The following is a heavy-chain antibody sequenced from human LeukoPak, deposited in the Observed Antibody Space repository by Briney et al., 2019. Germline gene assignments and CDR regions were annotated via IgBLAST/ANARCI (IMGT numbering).Heavy chain of an antibody. CDR3: ARDPRWLGAFDI. V-gene: IGHV3-48*04. D-gene: IGHD3-22*01. Sequence: GGSLRLSCAASGFTFSSYSMNWVRQAPGKGLEWVSYISSSSSTIYYADSVKGRFTISRDNAKNSLYLQMNSLRAEDTAVYYCARDPRWLGAFDIWGQGIMVTVSS. CDR2: ISSSSSTI. J-gene: IGHJ3*02. CDR1: GFTFSSYS.